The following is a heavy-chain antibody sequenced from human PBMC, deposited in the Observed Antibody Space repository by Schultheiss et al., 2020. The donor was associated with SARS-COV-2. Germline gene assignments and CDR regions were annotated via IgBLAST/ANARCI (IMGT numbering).Heavy chain of an antibody. D-gene: IGHD6-19*01. J-gene: IGHJ4*02. CDR1: GGSISSYY. Sequence: SQTLSLTCTVSGGSISSYYWSWIRQPPGKGLEWIGYIYYSGSTNYNPSLKSRVTISVDTSKNQFSLKLSSVTAADTAVYYCASGAVAATGDFDYWGQGTLVTVSS. V-gene: IGHV4-59*08. CDR2: IYYSGST. CDR3: ASGAVAATGDFDY.